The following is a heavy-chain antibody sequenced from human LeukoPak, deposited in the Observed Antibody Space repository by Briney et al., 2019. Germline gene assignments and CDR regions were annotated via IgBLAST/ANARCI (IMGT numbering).Heavy chain of an antibody. J-gene: IGHJ6*03. CDR3: ARDRKLTAADYYYYMDV. CDR2: IYSGGST. CDR1: GFSVSSNY. Sequence: PGGSLRLSCAASGFSVSSNYMSWVRQAPGKGLEWVSVIYSGGSTYHAESVKGRFTISRDNIKNTLYLQMNSVRAEDTAVYYCARDRKLTAADYYYYMDVWGKGTTVTVSS. D-gene: IGHD2-2*01. V-gene: IGHV3-53*01.